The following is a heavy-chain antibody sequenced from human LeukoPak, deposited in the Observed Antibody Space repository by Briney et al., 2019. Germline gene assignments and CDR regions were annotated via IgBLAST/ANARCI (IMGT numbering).Heavy chain of an antibody. V-gene: IGHV4-4*07. J-gene: IGHJ4*02. CDR3: ATTPYYYDSSGYSKGDY. CDR2: IYTSGST. D-gene: IGHD3-22*01. Sequence: SETLSLTCTVSGGSISSYYWSWIRQPAGKGLEWIGRIYTSGSTNYNPSLKSRVTISVDTSKNQFSLKLSSVTAADTAVYYCATTPYYYDSSGYSKGDYWGQGTLVTVSS. CDR1: GGSISSYY.